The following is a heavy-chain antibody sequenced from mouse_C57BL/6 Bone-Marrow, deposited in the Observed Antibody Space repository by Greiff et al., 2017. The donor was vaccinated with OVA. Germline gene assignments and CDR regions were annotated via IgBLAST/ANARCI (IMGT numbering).Heavy chain of an antibody. CDR3: ARAHYYGSSYGGFDY. CDR2: INPSTGGT. Sequence: DVQLQESGPELVKPGASVKISCKASGYSFTGYYMHWVKQSSEKSLEWIGEINPSTGGTSYNQKFKGKATLTVDKSSSTAYMQLKSLTSEDSAVYYCARAHYYGSSYGGFDYWGQGTTLTVSS. V-gene: IGHV1-43*01. J-gene: IGHJ2*01. CDR1: GYSFTGYY. D-gene: IGHD1-1*01.